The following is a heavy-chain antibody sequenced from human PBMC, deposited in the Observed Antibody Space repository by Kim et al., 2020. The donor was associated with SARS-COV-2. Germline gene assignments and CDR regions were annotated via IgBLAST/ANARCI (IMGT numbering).Heavy chain of an antibody. CDR2: IKQDGSEK. J-gene: IGHJ6*02. V-gene: IGHV3-7*03. CDR1: ESTFSSFW. CDR3: ATVRDDILTGYYRSRVRYYYGMDV. Sequence: GGSLRLSCAASESTFSSFWMSWVRQAPGKGLEWVANIKQDGSEKYYVDYVMGRFTISRDNAKNSLYLQMNSLRAEDTAVYYCATVRDDILTGYYRSRVRYYYGMDVWGQGTTVTVSS. D-gene: IGHD3-9*01.